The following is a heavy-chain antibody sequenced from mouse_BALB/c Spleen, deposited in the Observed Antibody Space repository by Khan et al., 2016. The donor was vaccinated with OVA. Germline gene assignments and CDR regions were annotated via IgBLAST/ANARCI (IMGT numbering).Heavy chain of an antibody. Sequence: EVELVESGGGLVKPGGSLKLSCAASGFTFSTYAMSWVRQTPEKRLEWVATISSYGDYTYYPDNVTGRFTISRDNAKNTLYMQMSSLRSEDAAMYYCARSPYSNFAYWGQGTLITVSA. D-gene: IGHD2-5*01. V-gene: IGHV5-9-3*01. CDR1: GFTFSTYA. CDR2: ISSYGDYT. CDR3: ARSPYSNFAY. J-gene: IGHJ3*01.